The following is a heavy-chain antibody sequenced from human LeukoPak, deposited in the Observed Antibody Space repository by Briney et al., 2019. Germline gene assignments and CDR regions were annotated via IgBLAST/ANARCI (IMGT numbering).Heavy chain of an antibody. CDR2: IYNSGNT. CDR1: GGSISTYL. J-gene: IGHJ4*02. CDR3: ARTLSGSFYSDY. V-gene: IGHV4-59*01. Sequence: KSSETLSLTCTVSGGSISTYLWSWIRQPPGKGLEWIGYIYNSGNTNYNPSLKSRVTISVDRSKNQFSLKLSSVTAADTAVYYCARTLSGSFYSDYWGQGTLVTVSS. D-gene: IGHD3-10*01.